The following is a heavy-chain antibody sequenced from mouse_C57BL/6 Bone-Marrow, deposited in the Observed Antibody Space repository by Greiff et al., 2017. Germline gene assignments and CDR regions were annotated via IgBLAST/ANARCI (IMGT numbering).Heavy chain of an antibody. Sequence: QVQLQQSGPELVKPGASVKISCKASGYAFSSSWMNWVKQRPGKGLEWIGRIYPGDGDTNYNGKFKGKATLTADKSSSTAYMQLSSLKSEDSAFYFCARGRTGKGFAYWGQGTLVTVSA. CDR3: ARGRTGKGFAY. CDR1: GYAFSSSW. V-gene: IGHV1-82*01. J-gene: IGHJ3*01. D-gene: IGHD4-1*01. CDR2: IYPGDGDT.